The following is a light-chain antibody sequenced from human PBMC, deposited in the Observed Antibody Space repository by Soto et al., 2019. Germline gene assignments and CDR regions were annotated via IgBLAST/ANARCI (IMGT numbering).Light chain of an antibody. Sequence: QSALTQSASVSGSPGQSITISCTGTSSDVGNYNYVSWYQQHPGEVPKLIIFNVNNRPSGVSNRFSGSKSGNTASLTISGLQAEDEADYYCSSFTSSTTYVLGTGTKLTVL. J-gene: IGLJ1*01. CDR1: SSDVGNYNY. CDR3: SSFTSSTTYV. CDR2: NVN. V-gene: IGLV2-14*01.